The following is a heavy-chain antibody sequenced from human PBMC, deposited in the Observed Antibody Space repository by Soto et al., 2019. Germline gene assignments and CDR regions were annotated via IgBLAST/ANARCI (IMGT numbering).Heavy chain of an antibody. D-gene: IGHD3-10*01. CDR3: ARHNYGSGSTYFDY. V-gene: IGHV4-59*08. J-gene: IGHJ4*02. CDR2: IYYSGST. CDR1: GGSISSYY. Sequence: PSETLSLTCTVSGGSISSYYWSWIRQPPGKGLEWIGYIYYSGSTNYNPSLKSRVTISVDTSKNQFSLKLNSMTAADTAVYYCARHNYGSGSTYFDYWGQGTRVTVSS.